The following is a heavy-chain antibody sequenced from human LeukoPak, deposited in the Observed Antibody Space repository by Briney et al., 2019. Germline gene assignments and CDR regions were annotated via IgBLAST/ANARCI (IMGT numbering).Heavy chain of an antibody. V-gene: IGHV4-34*01. CDR2: INHAGST. Sequence: SETLSLTCAVYGGSFNGYYWTWIRQPPGKGLEWIGEINHAGSTNYNPSLKSRVTISGDTSKNQFSLKLNSVTAADSAVYYCAREGQVFWSGYYQDYYYYYMDVWGKGTTVTVSS. J-gene: IGHJ6*03. CDR1: GGSFNGYY. CDR3: AREGQVFWSGYYQDYYYYYMDV. D-gene: IGHD3-3*01.